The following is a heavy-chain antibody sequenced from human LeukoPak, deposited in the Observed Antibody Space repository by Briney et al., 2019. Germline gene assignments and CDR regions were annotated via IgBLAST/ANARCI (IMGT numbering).Heavy chain of an antibody. CDR3: ARGVGQWLVRYYFDY. D-gene: IGHD6-19*01. Sequence: SETLSLTCAVYGGSFSGYYWSWIRQPPGKGLEWVGEINHSGSTNYNPSLKSRVTISVDTSKNQFSLKLSSVTAADTAVYYCARGVGQWLVRYYFDYWGQGTLVTVSS. V-gene: IGHV4-34*01. CDR1: GGSFSGYY. J-gene: IGHJ4*02. CDR2: INHSGST.